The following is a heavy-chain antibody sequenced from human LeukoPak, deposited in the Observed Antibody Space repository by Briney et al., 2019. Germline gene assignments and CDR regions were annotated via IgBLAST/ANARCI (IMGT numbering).Heavy chain of an antibody. J-gene: IGHJ2*01. Sequence: TGGSLRLSCAASGFTFSNAWMSWVRQAPGKGLEWVGRIKSKTDGGTTDYAAPVKGRFTISRDDSKNTLYLQMNSLKTEDTAVYYCTTGPPGIGWYFDLWGRGTLVTVSS. CDR3: TTGPPGIGWYFDL. D-gene: IGHD3-10*01. CDR1: GFTFSNAW. CDR2: IKSKTDGGTT. V-gene: IGHV3-15*01.